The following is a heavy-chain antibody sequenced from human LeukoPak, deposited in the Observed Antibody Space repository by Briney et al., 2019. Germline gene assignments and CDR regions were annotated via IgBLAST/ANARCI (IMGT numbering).Heavy chain of an antibody. CDR2: IYTSGST. CDR1: GGSISSYY. Sequence: SETLSLTCTVSGGSISSYYWSWIWQPAGKGLEWIGRIYTSGSTNYNPSLKSRVTISVDTSKKQSSRKLSSVTAPDTPVYYCARGGVPAAKHFACGGQGTLLTV. CDR3: ARGGVPAAKHFAC. V-gene: IGHV4-4*07. J-gene: IGHJ4*02. D-gene: IGHD2-2*01.